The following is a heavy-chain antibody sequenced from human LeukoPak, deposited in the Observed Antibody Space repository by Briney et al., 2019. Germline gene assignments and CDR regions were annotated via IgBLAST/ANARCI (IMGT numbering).Heavy chain of an antibody. Sequence: PSETLSLTCTVSGYSISSGYYWEWIRQPPGRGLEWIGSIYHSGNTFYNPSLKSRVTISVDTSKNQFSLKLNSVTAADTAVYFCASLSTGYSSSWYPFNYWGQGTLVTVSS. CDR3: ASLSTGYSSSWYPFNY. CDR2: IYHSGNT. V-gene: IGHV4-38-2*02. D-gene: IGHD6-13*01. CDR1: GYSISSGYY. J-gene: IGHJ4*02.